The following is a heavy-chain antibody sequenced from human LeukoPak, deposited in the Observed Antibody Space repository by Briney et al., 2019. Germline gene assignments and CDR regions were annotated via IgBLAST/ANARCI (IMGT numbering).Heavy chain of an antibody. V-gene: IGHV3-23*01. J-gene: IGHJ4*02. CDR2: ISGSGDTT. CDR1: GFTFSSFD. D-gene: IGHD2-21*01. Sequence: GGSLRLSCAASGFTFSSFDMNWVRQAPGKGLEWVSIISGSGDTTHYTDSVKGRFTVARDNSKNTLYLQMNSLRAEHTAVYYCAKIPQFATVTVPYFDHWGQGTLVTVSS. CDR3: AKIPQFATVTVPYFDH.